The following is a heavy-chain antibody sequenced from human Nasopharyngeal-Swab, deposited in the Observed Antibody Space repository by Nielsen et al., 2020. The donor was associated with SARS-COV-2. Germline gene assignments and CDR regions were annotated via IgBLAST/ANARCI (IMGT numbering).Heavy chain of an antibody. CDR3: AKAPYLRGLDV. V-gene: IGHV3-23*01. J-gene: IGHJ6*02. D-gene: IGHD2-21*01. CDR1: GFTFTTYA. Sequence: GESLKISCAASGFTFTTYAMSWVRQAPGKGLEWVSAVSGSGDTTYYPESVKGRFTISRDNSKNTVHLQMDSLRAEDTAVYFCAKAPYLRGLDVWGQGTTVTVSS. CDR2: VSGSGDTT.